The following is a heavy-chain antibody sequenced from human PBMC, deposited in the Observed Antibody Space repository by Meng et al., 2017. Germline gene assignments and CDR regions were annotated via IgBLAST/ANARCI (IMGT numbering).Heavy chain of an antibody. D-gene: IGHD6-19*01. V-gene: IGHV3-53*02. CDR1: GFAVTTSY. CDR2: IYSGGST. CDR3: ARDSSSGWYHNY. J-gene: IGHJ4*02. Sequence: GQQAGTGGRLSPPGGSLRLSCTASGFAVTTSYMSWVRQAPGKGLEWVSVIYSGGSTYYADSVKGRFSISRDNSKNTLYLQMNSLRAEDTAVYFCARDSSSGWYHNYWGQGTLVTVSS.